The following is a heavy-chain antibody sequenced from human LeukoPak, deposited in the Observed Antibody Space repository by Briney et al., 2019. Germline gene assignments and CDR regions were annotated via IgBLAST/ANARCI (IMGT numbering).Heavy chain of an antibody. CDR3: ATDHGNTYYYDSSGNDAFDI. Sequence: ASVKVSCTVSGYTLTELSMHWVRQAPGKRLEWMGGFDPEDGETIYAQKFQGRVTMTEDTSTDTAYMELSSLRSEDTAVYYCATDHGNTYYYDSSGNDAFDIWGQGTMVTVSS. CDR1: GYTLTELS. D-gene: IGHD3-22*01. J-gene: IGHJ3*02. CDR2: FDPEDGET. V-gene: IGHV1-24*01.